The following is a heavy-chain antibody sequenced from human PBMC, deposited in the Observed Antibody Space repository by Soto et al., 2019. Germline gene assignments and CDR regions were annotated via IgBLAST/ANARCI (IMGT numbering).Heavy chain of an antibody. CDR2: INAGNGNT. CDR3: ARGIHYDFWRGPFDP. V-gene: IGHV1-3*01. CDR1: GYTFTSYA. J-gene: IGHJ5*02. Sequence: GASVKVSCKASGYTFTSYAMHWVRQAPGQRLEWMGWINAGNGNTKYSQKFQGRVTITRDTSASTAYMELSSLRSEDTAVYYCARGIHYDFWRGPFDPWGQGTLVTVSS. D-gene: IGHD3-3*01.